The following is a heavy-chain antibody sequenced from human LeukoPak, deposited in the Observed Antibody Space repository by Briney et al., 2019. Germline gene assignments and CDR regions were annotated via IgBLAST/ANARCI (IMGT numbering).Heavy chain of an antibody. V-gene: IGHV4-34*01. CDR2: INHSGST. CDR1: GGSFSGYY. Sequence: SETLSLTCAVYGGSFSGYYWSWIRQPPGKGLEWIGEINHSGSTNYNPSLKSRVTISVDTSKNQFSLKLSSVTAADTAVYYCARGVIAAPHYYYGMDDWGQGTTVTVSS. J-gene: IGHJ6*02. D-gene: IGHD6-6*01. CDR3: ARGVIAAPHYYYGMDD.